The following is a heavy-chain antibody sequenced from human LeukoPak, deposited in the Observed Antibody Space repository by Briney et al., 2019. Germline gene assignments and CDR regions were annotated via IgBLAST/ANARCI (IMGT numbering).Heavy chain of an antibody. V-gene: IGHV1-2*02. D-gene: IGHD6-6*01. CDR2: INPNSGGT. CDR1: GYTFTGCY. J-gene: IGHJ6*03. CDR3: ARVLGSSSVYYYYYYMDV. Sequence: ASVKVSCKASGYTFTGCYMHWVRQALGQGLECIGWINPNSGGTNYAQKFQGRVTMTRDTSISTAYMELSRLRSDDTAVYYCARVLGSSSVYYYYYYMDVWGKGTTVTVSS.